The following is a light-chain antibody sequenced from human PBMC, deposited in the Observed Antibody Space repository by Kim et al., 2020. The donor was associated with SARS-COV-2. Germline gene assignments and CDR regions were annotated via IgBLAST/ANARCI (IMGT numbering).Light chain of an antibody. V-gene: IGLV1-44*01. CDR3: AVWDDSLRARL. J-gene: IGLJ1*01. CDR1: SSNIGSNT. Sequence: QSVLTQPPSASGTPGQRVTISCSGSSSNIGSNTVNWYQQLPGTAPKLLIYSDYQRASGVPDRFSGSRSGTSASLAITGLLSEDEADYYCAVWDDSLRARLFGTGTQLTVL. CDR2: SDY.